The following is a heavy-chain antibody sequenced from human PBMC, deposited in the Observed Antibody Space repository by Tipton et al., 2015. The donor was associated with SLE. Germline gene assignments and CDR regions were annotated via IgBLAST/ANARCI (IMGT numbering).Heavy chain of an antibody. CDR3: ARIGQWLIQGYFDL. Sequence: LRLSCAVSGFSISSGYYWGWIRQPPGEGLEWIGSIHHSGNTYFNPSLKSRVTMSIDTSRNEVFLRLTSVTAADTAVYYCARIGQWLIQGYFDLWGRGTLVTVSS. CDR1: GFSISSGYY. CDR2: IHHSGNT. V-gene: IGHV4-38-2*01. D-gene: IGHD6-19*01. J-gene: IGHJ2*01.